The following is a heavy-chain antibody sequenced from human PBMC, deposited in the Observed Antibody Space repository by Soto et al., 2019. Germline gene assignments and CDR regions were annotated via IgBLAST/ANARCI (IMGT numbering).Heavy chain of an antibody. D-gene: IGHD2-2*02. Sequence: EVQLLESGGGLVQPGGSLRVSCAASGFSFSSYAMSWVRQAPGKGLEWVSDVSGSGVSTYYADSVKGRFTISRDNSKNTLYLQMNSLRAEDTAVYYCAKCISTTCYTFDQWGQGTLVTVSS. J-gene: IGHJ4*02. CDR1: GFSFSSYA. V-gene: IGHV3-23*01. CDR2: VSGSGVST. CDR3: AKCISTTCYTFDQ.